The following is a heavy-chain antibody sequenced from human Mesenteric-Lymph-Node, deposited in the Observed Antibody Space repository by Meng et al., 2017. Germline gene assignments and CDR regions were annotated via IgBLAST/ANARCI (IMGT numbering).Heavy chain of an antibody. V-gene: IGHV4-4*07. D-gene: IGHD6-13*01. CDR3: SRGISAAGFDY. Sequence: SETLSLTCTVSGGSINNYYWTWIRQPAGKGLEWIGRVYTRGGTNYTPSLKSRVTISIDTSQSQFSLKLTSVTAADTAVYYCSRGISAAGFDYWGQGTLVTVSS. CDR2: VYTRGGT. J-gene: IGHJ4*02. CDR1: GGSINNYY.